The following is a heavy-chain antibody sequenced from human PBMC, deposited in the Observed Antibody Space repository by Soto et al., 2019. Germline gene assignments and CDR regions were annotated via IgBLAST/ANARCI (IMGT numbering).Heavy chain of an antibody. D-gene: IGHD3-10*01. J-gene: IGHJ6*02. CDR3: ARAYGSGSYDSSYYYYGMDV. CDR2: ISSSSSYI. Sequence: GGSLRLSCAASGFTFSSYSMNWVRQAPGKGLEWVSSISSSSSYIYYADSVKGRFTISRDNAKNSLYLQMNSLRAEDTAVYYCARAYGSGSYDSSYYYYGMDVWGQGTTVTVSS. CDR1: GFTFSSYS. V-gene: IGHV3-21*01.